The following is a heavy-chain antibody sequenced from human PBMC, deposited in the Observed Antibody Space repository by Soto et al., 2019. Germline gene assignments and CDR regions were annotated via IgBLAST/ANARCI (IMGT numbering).Heavy chain of an antibody. D-gene: IGHD3-9*01. J-gene: IGHJ4*02. CDR3: ARTYYDILTGYRFDS. V-gene: IGHV4-59*01. Sequence: SETLCLTYTVSCGSISLGYWSGIRQPPGKGLEWIGYIYYSGSTHYNPYLKSRVTISVDTSKNQFSLKLNSVTAADTAVYYCARTYYDILTGYRFDSWGPGTLITVS. CDR2: IYYSGST. CDR1: CGSISLGY.